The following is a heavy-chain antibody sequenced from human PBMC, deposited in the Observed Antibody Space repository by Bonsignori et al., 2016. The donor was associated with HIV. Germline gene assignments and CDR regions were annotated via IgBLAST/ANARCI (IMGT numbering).Heavy chain of an antibody. V-gene: IGHV4-4*07. J-gene: IGHJ5*02. D-gene: IGHD3-16*01. CDR1: GGSISNYY. Sequence: SETLSLTCTVSGGSISNYYWNWIRQPAGKGLEWIGRIYSSGSSNYNPSLRSRVTMSVDTSKNQLSLNLTSVTAADTAVYYCARDPGDWRWFDPWGQGTLVTVSS. CDR2: IYSSGSS. CDR3: ARDPGDWRWFDP.